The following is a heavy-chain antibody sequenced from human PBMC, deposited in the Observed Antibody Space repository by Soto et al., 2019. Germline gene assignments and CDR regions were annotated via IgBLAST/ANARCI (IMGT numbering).Heavy chain of an antibody. CDR3: ARYSNGEALDY. Sequence: QLQLQDSGPGLVKPSETLSLICTVSGDSISSSSYYWGWIRQPPGKGLAWIGSFSFGGRTYYNASLKSRVTISVDTSKNQSALNLSSVTAADTAVYYCARYSNGEALDYGGQGTLVTVSS. V-gene: IGHV4-39*01. J-gene: IGHJ4*02. CDR2: FSFGGRT. CDR1: GDSISSSSYY. D-gene: IGHD6-19*01.